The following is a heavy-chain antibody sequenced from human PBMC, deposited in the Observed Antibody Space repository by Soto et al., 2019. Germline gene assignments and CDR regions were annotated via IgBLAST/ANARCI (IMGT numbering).Heavy chain of an antibody. CDR2: INPNSGGT. CDR1: GYTFTGYY. CDR3: AIGRSTVSGSARVWFDP. J-gene: IGHJ5*02. V-gene: IGHV1-2*04. D-gene: IGHD4-4*01. Sequence: ASVKVSCKASGYTFTGYYMHWVRQAPGQGLEWMGWINPNSGGTNYAQKFQGWVTMTRDTSISTAYMELSRLRSDDTAVYYCAIGRSTVSGSARVWFDPWGQGTLVTVSS.